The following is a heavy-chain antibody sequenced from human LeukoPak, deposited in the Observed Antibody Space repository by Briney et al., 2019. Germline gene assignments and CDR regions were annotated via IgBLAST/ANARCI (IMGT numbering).Heavy chain of an antibody. V-gene: IGHV1-69*13. J-gene: IGHJ3*02. CDR1: GGTFSSYA. D-gene: IGHD3-9*01. CDR2: IIPIFGTA. Sequence: ASVKVSCKASGGTFSSYAISWVRQAPGQGLEWMGGIIPIFGTANYAQKFQGRVTITADESTSTAYMELSSLRSEDTAVYYCARGSRPLFDWLFPGDAFDIWGQGTMVTVSS. CDR3: ARGSRPLFDWLFPGDAFDI.